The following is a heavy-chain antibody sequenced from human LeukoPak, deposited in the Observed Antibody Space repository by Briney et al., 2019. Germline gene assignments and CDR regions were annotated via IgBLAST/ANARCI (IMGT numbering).Heavy chain of an antibody. CDR3: ARDFPVNSGSYYYYGMDV. CDR2: IYYSGST. D-gene: IGHD1-26*01. Sequence: PSETLSLTCTVSGGSISSYYWSWIRQPPGKGLEWIGYIYYSGSTNYNPSLKSRVTISVNTSKNRFSLKLSSVTAADTAVYYCARDFPVNSGSYYYYGMDVWGQGTTVTVSS. V-gene: IGHV4-59*01. CDR1: GGSISSYY. J-gene: IGHJ6*02.